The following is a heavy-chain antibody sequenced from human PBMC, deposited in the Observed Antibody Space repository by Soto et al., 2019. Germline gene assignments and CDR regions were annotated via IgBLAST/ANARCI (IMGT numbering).Heavy chain of an antibody. Sequence: QVQLVESGGGVVQPGRSLRLSCAASGFTFSSYAMHWVRQAPGKGLEWVAVISYDGSNKYYADSVKGRFTISRDNSKNTLYLQMNSLRAEDKAVYYCARVSDIVGATDYYYYGMDVWGQGTTVTVSS. CDR1: GFTFSSYA. CDR2: ISYDGSNK. V-gene: IGHV3-30-3*01. CDR3: ARVSDIVGATDYYYYGMDV. D-gene: IGHD1-26*01. J-gene: IGHJ6*02.